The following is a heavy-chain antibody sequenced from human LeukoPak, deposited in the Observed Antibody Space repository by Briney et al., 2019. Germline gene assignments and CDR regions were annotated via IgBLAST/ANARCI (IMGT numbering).Heavy chain of an antibody. V-gene: IGHV4-4*07. Sequence: SSETLSLTCTVSGGSISNYYWSWIRQPAGKGLEWIGRIYTSGSTNYNPSLKSRVTISVDTSKNQFSLKLNSVTAADTAVYYCARGLISMVRGVIGPTSFDLWGRGTLVTVSS. D-gene: IGHD3-10*01. CDR2: IYTSGST. CDR1: GGSISNYY. J-gene: IGHJ2*01. CDR3: ARGLISMVRGVIGPTSFDL.